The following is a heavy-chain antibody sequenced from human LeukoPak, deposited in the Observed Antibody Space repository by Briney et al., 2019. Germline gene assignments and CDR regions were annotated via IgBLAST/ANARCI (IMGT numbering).Heavy chain of an antibody. CDR2: IYYSGST. J-gene: IGHJ6*02. Sequence: SETLSLTCTVSGGSISSSSYYWGWIRQPPGKGLEWIGSIYYSGSTYYNPSLKSRVTISVDTSKNQFSLKLSSVTAADTAVYYCARGERTSSSSWYGDYYYYGMDVWGQGTTVTVSS. CDR3: ARGERTSSSSWYGDYYYYGMDV. D-gene: IGHD6-13*01. V-gene: IGHV4-39*07. CDR1: GGSISSSSYY.